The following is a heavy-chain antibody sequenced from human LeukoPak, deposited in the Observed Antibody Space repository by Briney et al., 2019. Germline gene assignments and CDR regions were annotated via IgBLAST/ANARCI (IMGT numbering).Heavy chain of an antibody. V-gene: IGHV1-69*06. D-gene: IGHD4-11*01. CDR2: IIPSFGTA. CDR3: ARVLPATASPYYYYYYGMDV. CDR1: GGTFSSYA. Sequence: SVKASCQASGGTFSSYAISWVRQAPAQGLEWMGGIIPSFGTANHAQKFQGRVTITAAKSTSTAYMELSRLRSEDTAVYYCARVLPATASPYYYYYYGMDVWGKGTTVTVSS. J-gene: IGHJ6*04.